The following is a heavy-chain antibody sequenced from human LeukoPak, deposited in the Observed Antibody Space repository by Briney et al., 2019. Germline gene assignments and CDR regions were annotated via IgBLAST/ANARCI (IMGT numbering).Heavy chain of an antibody. Sequence: KPSETLSLTCTVSGGSISSYYWSWIRQPPGKGLEWIGYINYSGSTNYNPSLKSRVTISVDTSKNQFSLKLSSVTAADTAVYYCARLRGSVMATIRTYYFDYWGQGTLVTVSS. CDR2: INYSGST. V-gene: IGHV4-59*08. J-gene: IGHJ4*02. CDR3: ARLRGSVMATIRTYYFDY. CDR1: GGSISSYY. D-gene: IGHD5-24*01.